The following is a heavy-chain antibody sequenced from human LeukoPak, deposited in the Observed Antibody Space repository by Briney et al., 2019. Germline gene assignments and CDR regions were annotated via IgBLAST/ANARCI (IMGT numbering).Heavy chain of an antibody. Sequence: SETLSLTCTVSGGSIRSYYWSWVRQPSGKGLEWIGYIYHSGSTNYNPSLKSRVNLSVDMAKNQISLKMSSVTAADTAVYYCARSRVWSDYWGYFDYWGQGILVTVSS. CDR3: ARSRVWSDYWGYFDY. D-gene: IGHD3-3*01. CDR1: GGSIRSYY. CDR2: IYHSGST. V-gene: IGHV4-59*01. J-gene: IGHJ4*02.